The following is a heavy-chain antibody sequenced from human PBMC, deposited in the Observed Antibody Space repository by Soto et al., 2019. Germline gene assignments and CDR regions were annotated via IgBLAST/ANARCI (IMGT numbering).Heavy chain of an antibody. CDR3: ARVICGGGSCHTGAFDL. D-gene: IGHD2-15*01. CDR1: GFTVSSSY. J-gene: IGHJ3*01. CDR2: IYSGGNT. Sequence: DVQLVESGGGLVQPGGSLRLSCAASGFTVSSSYMTWVRQAPGKGPEWVSVIYSGGNTHYADFVKGRFTISRDNSKNTLYLQMNSLRVEDPALYYCARVICGGGSCHTGAFDLWGQGTMVTVSS. V-gene: IGHV3-66*01.